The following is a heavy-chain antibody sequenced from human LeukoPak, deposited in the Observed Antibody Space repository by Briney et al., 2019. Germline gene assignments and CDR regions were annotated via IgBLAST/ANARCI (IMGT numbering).Heavy chain of an antibody. V-gene: IGHV3-64*01. Sequence: GGSLRLSCAASGFTFSSYAMSWVRQAPGKGLEYVSAISSNGGSTYYANSVKGRFTISRDNSKNTLYLQMGSLRAEDMAVYYCARGSGVVAPFDYWGQGTLVTVSS. J-gene: IGHJ4*02. CDR1: GFTFSSYA. D-gene: IGHD3-22*01. CDR2: ISSNGGST. CDR3: ARGSGVVAPFDY.